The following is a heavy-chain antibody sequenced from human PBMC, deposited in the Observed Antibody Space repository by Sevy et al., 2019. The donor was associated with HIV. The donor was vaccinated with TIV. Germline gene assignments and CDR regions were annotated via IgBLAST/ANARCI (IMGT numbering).Heavy chain of an antibody. J-gene: IGHJ4*02. Sequence: GGSLRLSCAASGFTFDDYTMNWVRQAPGKGLERVSGISWSSGNIAYADSVEGRFTISRDNAKNSLYLQMNSLRVEDTALYYCVKDRSGSYSFDYWCQGTLVTVSS. CDR3: VKDRSGSYSFDY. CDR1: GFTFDDYT. D-gene: IGHD1-26*01. V-gene: IGHV3-9*01. CDR2: ISWSSGNI.